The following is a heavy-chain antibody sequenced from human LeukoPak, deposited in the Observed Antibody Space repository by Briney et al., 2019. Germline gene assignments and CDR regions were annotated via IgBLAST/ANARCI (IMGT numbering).Heavy chain of an antibody. J-gene: IGHJ6*03. CDR2: IGTAGDT. Sequence: PGGSLRLSCAASGYTFASFAMSWVRQVPGKGLEWVSAIGTAGDTYYPGSVKGRFTISRENAKNSLYLQMNSLRAGDTAVYYCARVNVLAAASDYYMDVWGKGTTVTVSS. CDR1: GYTFASFA. V-gene: IGHV3-13*01. D-gene: IGHD6-13*01. CDR3: ARVNVLAAASDYYMDV.